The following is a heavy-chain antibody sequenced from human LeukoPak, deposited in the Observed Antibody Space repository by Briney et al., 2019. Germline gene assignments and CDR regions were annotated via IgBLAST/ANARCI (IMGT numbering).Heavy chain of an antibody. D-gene: IGHD2-21*02. CDR1: GYTFTGYY. J-gene: IGHJ4*02. V-gene: IGHV1-2*02. Sequence: ASVKVSCKASGYTFTGYYMHWVRQARGQGLEWMGWINPNSGGTNYAQKFQGRVTMTRDTSISTAYMELSRLRSDDTAVYYCAKALIPYCGGDCSAAGAYFDYWGQGTLVTVSS. CDR3: AKALIPYCGGDCSAAGAYFDY. CDR2: INPNSGGT.